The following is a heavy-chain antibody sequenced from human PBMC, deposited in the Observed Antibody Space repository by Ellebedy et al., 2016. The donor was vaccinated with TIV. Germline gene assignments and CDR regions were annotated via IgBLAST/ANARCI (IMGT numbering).Heavy chain of an antibody. CDR3: ARDQNDYGYDHCDI. Sequence: SETLSLTXTVSGDFISDGGYYWTWIRQHPGKGLEWIGYIYFSGRTSYNPSLQSRVSISVDTSKNQFSLKLNSVTAADTAVYYCARDQNDYGYDHCDIWGQGTLVTVSS. CDR1: GDFISDGGYY. CDR2: IYFSGRT. D-gene: IGHD4-17*01. V-gene: IGHV4-31*03. J-gene: IGHJ3*02.